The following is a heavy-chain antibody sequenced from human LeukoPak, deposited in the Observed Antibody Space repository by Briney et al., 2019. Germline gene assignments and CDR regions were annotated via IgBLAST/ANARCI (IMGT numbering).Heavy chain of an antibody. V-gene: IGHV3-11*01. CDR2: ISSSGSTI. CDR3: ARADLYYDFWSGYPYYFDY. Sequence: PGGSLRLSCAASGFTFSDYYMSWIRQAPGKGLEWVSYISSSGSTIYYADSVKGRFTISRDNAKNSLYLQMNSLRAEDTAVYYCARADLYYDFWSGYPYYFDYWGQGTLVTASS. D-gene: IGHD3-3*01. CDR1: GFTFSDYY. J-gene: IGHJ4*02.